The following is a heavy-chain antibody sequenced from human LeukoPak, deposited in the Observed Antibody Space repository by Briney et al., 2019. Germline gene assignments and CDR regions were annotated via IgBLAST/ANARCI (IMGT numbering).Heavy chain of an antibody. CDR1: GYTFTGYY. V-gene: IGHV1-2*02. CDR3: ARDLRYSSGWSASGMDV. D-gene: IGHD6-19*01. J-gene: IGHJ6*03. CDR2: INPNSGGT. Sequence: ASVKVSCKASGYTFTGYYMHWVRQAPGQGLEWMGWINPNSGGTNYAQKFQGRVTMTRDTSISTAYMELSRLRSDDTAVYCCARDLRYSSGWSASGMDVWGKGTTVTISS.